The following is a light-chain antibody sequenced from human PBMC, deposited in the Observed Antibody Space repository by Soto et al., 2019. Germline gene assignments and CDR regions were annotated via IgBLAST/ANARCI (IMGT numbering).Light chain of an antibody. V-gene: IGKV1-5*03. J-gene: IGKJ1*01. CDR3: QHYNSYSEA. CDR2: KAS. CDR1: QTISSW. Sequence: DIQMTQSPSTLSGSVGDRVTITCRASQTISSWLAWYQQKPGKAPKLLIYKASTLKSGVPSRFSGSGSGTEFTLTISRLQNDDFATYYCQHYNSYSEAFGQGTKVELK.